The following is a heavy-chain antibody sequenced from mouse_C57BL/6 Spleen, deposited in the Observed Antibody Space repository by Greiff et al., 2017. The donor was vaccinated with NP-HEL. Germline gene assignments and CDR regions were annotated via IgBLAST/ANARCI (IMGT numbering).Heavy chain of an antibody. J-gene: IGHJ2*01. CDR2: IYPRSGNT. CDR1: GYTFTSYG. Sequence: VQLQQSGAELARPGASVKLSCKASGYTFTSYGISWVKQRTGQGLEWIGEIYPRSGNTYYNEKFKGKATLTADKSSSTAYMELRSLTSEDSAVYFCARSTGDGYYDPLDYWGQGTTLTVSS. V-gene: IGHV1-81*01. D-gene: IGHD2-3*01. CDR3: ARSTGDGYYDPLDY.